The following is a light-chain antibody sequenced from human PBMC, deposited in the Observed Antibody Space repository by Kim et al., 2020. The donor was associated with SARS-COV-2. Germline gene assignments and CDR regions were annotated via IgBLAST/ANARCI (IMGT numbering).Light chain of an antibody. J-gene: IGLJ3*02. CDR2: YDN. CDR3: QVWHTTTDHVL. CDR1: RVEGEG. Sequence: TGKTAADTCGGKRVEGEGMQCYKQRPRPTPPVFLYYDNDRPFGIPERFSGSNSGNTATLTISRVEAGDEADYYCQVWHTTTDHVLFGGGTQLTVL. V-gene: IGLV3-21*04.